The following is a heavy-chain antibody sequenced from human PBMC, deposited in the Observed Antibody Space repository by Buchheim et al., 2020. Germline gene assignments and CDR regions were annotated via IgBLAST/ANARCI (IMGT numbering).Heavy chain of an antibody. CDR1: GFTFSSYG. CDR3: ARVVGATRKWDGEGFFDY. V-gene: IGHV3-33*01. CDR2: IWYDGSNK. Sequence: QVQLVESGGGVVQPGRSLRLSCAASGFTFSSYGMHWVRQAPGKGLEWVAVIWYDGSNKYYADSVKGRFTISRDNSKNTLYLQMNSLRAEDTAVYYCARVVGATRKWDGEGFFDYWGQGTL. J-gene: IGHJ4*02. D-gene: IGHD1-26*01.